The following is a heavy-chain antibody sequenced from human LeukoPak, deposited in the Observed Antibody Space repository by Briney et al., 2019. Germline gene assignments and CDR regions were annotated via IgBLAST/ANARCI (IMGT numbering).Heavy chain of an antibody. J-gene: IGHJ3*02. Sequence: GESLKISCKGSGYSFTRYWIGWVRQMPGKSLEWMGIIDPGDSDTRYSPSFQGQVTMSADKPISIAYLQWSSLKASDTAMYYCAIAPGWLPFVFAFDIWSEGTMVTVSS. V-gene: IGHV5-51*04. CDR1: GYSFTRYW. CDR2: IDPGDSDT. CDR3: AIAPGWLPFVFAFDI. D-gene: IGHD5-24*01.